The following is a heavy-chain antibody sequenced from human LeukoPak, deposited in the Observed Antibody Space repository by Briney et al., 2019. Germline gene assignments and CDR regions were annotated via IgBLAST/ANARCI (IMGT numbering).Heavy chain of an antibody. CDR2: IKQDGSEK. CDR1: GFTFRNAG. D-gene: IGHD5-24*01. V-gene: IGHV3-7*01. CDR3: ASKRWLQPFDY. Sequence: GGSLRLSCAVSGFTFRNAGMNWVRQAPGKGLEWVANIKQDGSEKYYVDSVKGRFTISRDNAMNSLYLQMNSLRAEDTAVYYCASKRWLQPFDYWGQGTLVTVSS. J-gene: IGHJ4*02.